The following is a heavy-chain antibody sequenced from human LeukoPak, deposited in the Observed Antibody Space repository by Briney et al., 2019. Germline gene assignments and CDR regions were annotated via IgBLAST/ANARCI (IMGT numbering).Heavy chain of an antibody. Sequence: GGSLRLSCAASGFTFSNYAMSWVRQAPGKGLEWVSVISGSGDSTFYAASVKGRFTVSRDNSENTVYLQMNSLRAEDSALYYCAKSGLSVYSQVAYWGQGTLVTVSS. CDR1: GFTFSNYA. V-gene: IGHV3-23*01. J-gene: IGHJ4*02. CDR3: AKSGLSVYSQVAY. D-gene: IGHD3-9*01. CDR2: ISGSGDST.